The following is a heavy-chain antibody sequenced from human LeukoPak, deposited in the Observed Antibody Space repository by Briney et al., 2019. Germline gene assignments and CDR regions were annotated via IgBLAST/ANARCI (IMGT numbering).Heavy chain of an antibody. CDR2: INHSGST. Sequence: SETLSLTCAVYGGSFSGYYWSWIRQPPGKGLEWIGEINHSGSTNYNPSLESRVTMSVETSKNQFSLKLRSVTAADTAVYYCASYRYYYDTSGYEPTAFDIWGQGTMVTVSS. D-gene: IGHD3-22*01. V-gene: IGHV4-34*01. CDR3: ASYRYYYDTSGYEPTAFDI. J-gene: IGHJ3*02. CDR1: GGSFSGYY.